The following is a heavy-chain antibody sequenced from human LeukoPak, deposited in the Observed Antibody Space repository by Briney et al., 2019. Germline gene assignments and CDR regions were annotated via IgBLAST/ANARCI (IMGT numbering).Heavy chain of an antibody. CDR1: GYTFTSCD. D-gene: IGHD6-19*01. CDR3: TRGSSGRRDN. J-gene: IGHJ4*02. Sequence: RALVKVSCTASGYTFTSCDINWVRQAPGQGLEWMGWMNPNSGNTGYGQSFQGRITMTRDISIGTAYMELSNLTSEDTAIYYCTRGSSGRRDNWGQGTLVTVSA. CDR2: MNPNSGNT. V-gene: IGHV1-8*01.